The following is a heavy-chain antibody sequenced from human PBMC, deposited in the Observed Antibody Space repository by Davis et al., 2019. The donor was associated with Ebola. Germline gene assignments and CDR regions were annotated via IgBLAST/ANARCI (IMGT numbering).Heavy chain of an antibody. Sequence: ASVKVSCKTSGYTFTSYGISWVRQAPGQGLEWVGWINTHNGNTNLAQKLHDRVTLTTDTSTSTAYMGMRSLRSDDTAVYYCARDLVSGWYICDSWGQGTLVSVSS. CDR3: ARDLVSGWYICDS. J-gene: IGHJ4*02. V-gene: IGHV1-18*01. D-gene: IGHD6-19*01. CDR2: INTHNGNT. CDR1: GYTFTSYG.